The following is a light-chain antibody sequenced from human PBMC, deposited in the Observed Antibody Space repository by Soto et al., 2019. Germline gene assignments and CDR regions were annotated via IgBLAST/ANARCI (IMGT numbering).Light chain of an antibody. V-gene: IGKV3-15*01. CDR2: GAS. CDR1: QSVSTN. Sequence: EIVMTQSPATLYVSPGERAILSCRASQSVSTNLGWYQQKPGQAPRLLIFGASTRATGIPARFSGSGSGTEFTLTISSLQSEDSAVYYCQQYNNWPPFTFGQGTRLEIK. J-gene: IGKJ5*01. CDR3: QQYNNWPPFT.